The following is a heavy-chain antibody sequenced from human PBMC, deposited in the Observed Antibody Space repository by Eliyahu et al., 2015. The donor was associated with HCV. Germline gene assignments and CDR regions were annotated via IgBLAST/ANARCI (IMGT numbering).Heavy chain of an antibody. CDR2: VFHSXQT. D-gene: IGHD4-11*01. J-gene: IGHJ3*01. V-gene: IGHV4-59*08. Sequence: QVQLQGSGPGLVKPSETLSLTCTVSGASINSSFWSFIRQHPGKGLEWIGYVFHSXQTNYNPSLKSRVTISVDTSRNQFSLRLSSLTAADTAVYYCAKHIPLHQQLDVGDAFDVWGQGTLVTVSS. CDR1: GASINSSF. CDR3: AKHIPLHQQLDVGDAFDV.